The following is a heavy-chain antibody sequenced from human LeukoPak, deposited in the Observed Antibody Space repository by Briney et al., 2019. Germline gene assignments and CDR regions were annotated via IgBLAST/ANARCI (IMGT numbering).Heavy chain of an antibody. V-gene: IGHV4-4*02. J-gene: IGHJ4*02. CDR3: VRDSGYSGYDGAY. Sequence: SGTLSLTCGVSGGSISKTNWWTWVRQPPGKGLEWIGEVNLQGRTNYNPSLRGRVAISVDHSANHISLKLTSVTAADTAVYYCVRDSGYSGYDGAYWGQGTLVTVSS. CDR1: GGSISKTNW. D-gene: IGHD5-12*01. CDR2: VNLQGRT.